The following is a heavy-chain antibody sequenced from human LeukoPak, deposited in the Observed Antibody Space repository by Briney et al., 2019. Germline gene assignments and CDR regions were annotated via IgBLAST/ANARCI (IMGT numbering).Heavy chain of an antibody. J-gene: IGHJ3*02. D-gene: IGHD3-22*01. CDR2: IYYSGST. V-gene: IGHV4-39*01. CDR3: ASILVYYDSSGYYLDAFDI. Sequence: SETLSLTCTVSGGSISSGSYYWGWIRQPPGKGLEWIGSIYYSGSTYYNPSLKSRVTISVDTSKNQFSLKLSSVTAADTAVYYCASILVYYDSSGYYLDAFDIWGQGTMVTVSS. CDR1: GGSISSGSYY.